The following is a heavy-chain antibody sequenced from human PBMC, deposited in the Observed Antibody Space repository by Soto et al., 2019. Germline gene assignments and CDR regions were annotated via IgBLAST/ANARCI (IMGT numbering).Heavy chain of an antibody. D-gene: IGHD3-22*01. J-gene: IGHJ3*02. CDR2: MNPNSGNT. CDR3: ARRYYYDTKRAFDI. CDR1: GYTFTSYD. V-gene: IGHV1-8*01. Sequence: QVQLVQSGAEVKNPGASVKVSCKASGYTFTSYDINWVRQATGQGLEWMGWMNPNSGNTGYAQKFQGRVTMTRNTSISTAYMELSSLRSEDTAVYYCARRYYYDTKRAFDIWGKGTMVTVSS.